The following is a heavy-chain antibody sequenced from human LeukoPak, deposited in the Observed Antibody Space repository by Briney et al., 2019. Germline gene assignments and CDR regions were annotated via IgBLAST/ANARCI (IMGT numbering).Heavy chain of an antibody. V-gene: IGHV3-7*03. CDR3: ATPLDYYDSSGRHQGGD. Sequence: GGSLRLSCAASGFTFSSHWTTWVRQAPGKGLEWVANIKEDGTRKNYMDSVKGRFTISRDNAKNSLYLQMSGLRAEDTALYYCATPLDYYDSSGRHQGGDWGQGTLVTVSS. J-gene: IGHJ4*02. CDR2: IKEDGTRK. CDR1: GFTFSSHW. D-gene: IGHD3-22*01.